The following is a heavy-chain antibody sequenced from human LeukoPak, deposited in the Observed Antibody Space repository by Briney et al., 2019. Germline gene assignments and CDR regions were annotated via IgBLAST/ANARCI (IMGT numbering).Heavy chain of an antibody. V-gene: IGHV3-48*01. Sequence: GGSLRLSCAASGFTFSGYSMNWGRQAPGKGVEWISYIGIDSGNTNYADSVKGRFTISGDKAKNSLYLQMNSLRVEDTAVYYCARDYKYAFDNWGQGTLVTVSS. J-gene: IGHJ4*02. CDR2: IGIDSGNT. CDR3: ARDYKYAFDN. D-gene: IGHD5-24*01. CDR1: GFTFSGYS.